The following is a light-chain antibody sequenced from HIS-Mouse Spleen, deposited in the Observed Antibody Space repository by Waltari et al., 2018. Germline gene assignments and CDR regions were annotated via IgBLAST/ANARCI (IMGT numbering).Light chain of an antibody. CDR2: EDS. V-gene: IGLV3-10*01. Sequence: SYELTQPPSVSVSPGHTARITCSGDALPKQSAYWYQQKSGQAPVLVIYEDSKRPSGIPERFSGSSSGTMATLTISGAQVEDEADYYCYSTDSSGNHRVFGGGTKLTVL. CDR1: ALPKQS. J-gene: IGLJ2*01. CDR3: YSTDSSGNHRV.